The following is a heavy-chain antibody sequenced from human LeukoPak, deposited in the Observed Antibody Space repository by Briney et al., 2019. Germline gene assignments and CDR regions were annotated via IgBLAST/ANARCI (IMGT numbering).Heavy chain of an antibody. Sequence: ASVKVSCKASGYTLTSYDINWVRQATGQGLEWMGWMNPNSGNTGYAQKFQGRVTMTRNTSISTAYMELSSLRSEDTAVYYCARGTRTVYSSSSEFDYWGQGTLVTVSS. CDR3: ARGTRTVYSSSSEFDY. D-gene: IGHD6-6*01. V-gene: IGHV1-8*01. J-gene: IGHJ4*02. CDR1: GYTLTSYD. CDR2: MNPNSGNT.